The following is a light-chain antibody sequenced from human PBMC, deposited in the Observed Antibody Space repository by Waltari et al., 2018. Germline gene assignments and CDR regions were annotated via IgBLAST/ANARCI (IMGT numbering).Light chain of an antibody. CDR3: QQSYTTPWT. Sequence: DIQMTQSPSSLSASVGDRITITCRAGQTISGYLNWYQQKSGIAPMLLIYAASSLQSGVPSRFSGSGSGTDFTLTINSLQPEDSATYYCQQSYTTPWTFGQGTKVEVK. CDR1: QTISGY. J-gene: IGKJ1*01. V-gene: IGKV1-39*01. CDR2: AAS.